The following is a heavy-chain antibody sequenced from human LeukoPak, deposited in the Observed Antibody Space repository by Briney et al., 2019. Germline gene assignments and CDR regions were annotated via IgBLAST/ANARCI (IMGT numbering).Heavy chain of an antibody. CDR1: GGSISSSSYY. D-gene: IGHD5-24*01. Sequence: TSETLSLTCTVSGGSISSSSYYWGWIRQPPGKGLEWIGSIYYSGSTYYNPSLKSRVTISVDTSKNQFSLKLSSVTAADTAVYYCARETDRWGDGYNKGGFDYWGQGTLVTVSS. J-gene: IGHJ4*02. CDR3: ARETDRWGDGYNKGGFDY. V-gene: IGHV4-39*07. CDR2: IYYSGST.